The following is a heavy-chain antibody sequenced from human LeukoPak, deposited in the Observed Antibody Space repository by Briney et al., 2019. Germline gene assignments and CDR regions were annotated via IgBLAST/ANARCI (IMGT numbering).Heavy chain of an antibody. CDR2: IKQDGSEK. V-gene: IGHV3-7*01. Sequence: GGSLRLSCAASGFTFSSYWMSWVRQAPGKGLEWVANIKQDGSEKYYVDSVKGRFTISRDNAKNSLYLQMSSLRADDTAVYYCARDRLLYYYDSGPTGHFQHWGQGTLVTVSS. CDR1: GFTFSSYW. CDR3: ARDRLLYYYDSGPTGHFQH. D-gene: IGHD3-22*01. J-gene: IGHJ1*01.